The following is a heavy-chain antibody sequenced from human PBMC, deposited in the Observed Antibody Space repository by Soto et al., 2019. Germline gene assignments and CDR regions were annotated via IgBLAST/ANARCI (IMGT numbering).Heavy chain of an antibody. Sequence: GGSLRLSCAASGFTFSTYWLDWVRQTPGKGLEWVANINQDGSKKNYVDSVKGRFTISRDNAKNSLSLQMSSLTAEDSALYYCSRSLNSWGQGALVSVSS. CDR2: INQDGSKK. CDR3: SRSLNS. J-gene: IGHJ4*02. V-gene: IGHV3-7*01. CDR1: GFTFSTYW.